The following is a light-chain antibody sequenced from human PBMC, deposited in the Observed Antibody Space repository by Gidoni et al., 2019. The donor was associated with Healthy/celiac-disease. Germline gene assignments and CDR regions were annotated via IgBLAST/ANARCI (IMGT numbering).Light chain of an antibody. CDR2: QDS. J-gene: IGLJ2*01. CDR1: KLGGKY. Sequence: SYELTQPPPVSVSPGQTPSITCSGDKLGGKYACRYQQKQGQSPVLVIDQDSQRPSGLPEPFSGSNSGNTATLTISGTEAMDEADYYWQAWDSSTVVFGGGTKLTVL. V-gene: IGLV3-1*01. CDR3: QAWDSSTVV.